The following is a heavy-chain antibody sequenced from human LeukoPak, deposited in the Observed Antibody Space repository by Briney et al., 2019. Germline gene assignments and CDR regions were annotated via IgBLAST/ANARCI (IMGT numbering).Heavy chain of an antibody. CDR3: ARGNAHAFDI. Sequence: PGGSLRLSCAASGFTFSSYAMSWVRHAPGKGLVWVSRINSDGSSTTYADSVKGRFTISRDNAKNTLYLQMNSLRAEDTAVYYCARGNAHAFDIWGQGTMVTVSS. V-gene: IGHV3-74*01. J-gene: IGHJ3*02. CDR2: INSDGSST. D-gene: IGHD1-1*01. CDR1: GFTFSSYA.